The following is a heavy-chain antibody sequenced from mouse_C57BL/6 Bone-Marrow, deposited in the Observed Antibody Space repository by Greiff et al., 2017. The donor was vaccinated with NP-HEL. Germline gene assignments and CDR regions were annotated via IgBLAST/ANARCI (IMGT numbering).Heavy chain of an antibody. Sequence: QVQLKESGAELVRPGASVKLSCKASGYTFTDYYINWVKQRPGQGLEWIARIYPGSGNTYYNEKFKGKATLTAEKSSSTAYMQLSSLTSEDSAVYFCARGHYYGSSYNFDVWGTGTTVTVSS. J-gene: IGHJ1*03. CDR2: IYPGSGNT. CDR1: GYTFTDYY. V-gene: IGHV1-76*01. CDR3: ARGHYYGSSYNFDV. D-gene: IGHD1-1*01.